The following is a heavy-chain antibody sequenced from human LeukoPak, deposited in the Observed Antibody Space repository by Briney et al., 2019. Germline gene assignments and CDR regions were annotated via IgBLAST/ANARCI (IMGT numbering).Heavy chain of an antibody. D-gene: IGHD3-10*01. CDR2: ISTSSSYI. CDR3: ARGSRNSGSTRDFDY. CDR1: GFTFSSYS. V-gene: IGHV3-21*01. J-gene: IGHJ4*02. Sequence: PGGSLRLSCAASGFTFSSYSMNWVRQAPGKGLEWVSSISTSSSYIYYADSVKGRITISRDNARKSLYLQMNSLRAEDTAVYYCARGSRNSGSTRDFDYWGQGTLVTVSS.